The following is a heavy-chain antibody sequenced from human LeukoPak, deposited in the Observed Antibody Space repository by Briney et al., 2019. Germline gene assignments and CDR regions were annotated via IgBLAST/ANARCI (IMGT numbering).Heavy chain of an antibody. J-gene: IGHJ3*02. Sequence: KPSETLSLTCTVSGGSISSGSYYWSWIRQPAGKGLEWIGRIYTSGSTNYNPSLKSRVTISVDTSKNQFSLKLSSVTAADTAVYYCAREIGIAFDIWGQGTMVTVSS. V-gene: IGHV4-61*02. CDR2: IYTSGST. CDR1: GGSISSGSYY. CDR3: AREIGIAFDI. D-gene: IGHD1-26*01.